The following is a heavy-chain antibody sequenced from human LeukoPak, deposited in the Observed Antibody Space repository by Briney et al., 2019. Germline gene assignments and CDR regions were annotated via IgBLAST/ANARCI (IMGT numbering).Heavy chain of an antibody. V-gene: IGHV4-59*01. J-gene: IGHJ3*02. CDR1: GGSISSYY. Sequence: SETLSLTCTVSGGSISSYYWSWIRQPPGKGLEWIGYIYYSGSTNYNPSLKSRVTISVDTSKNQSSLKLSSVTAADTAVYYCARVGFWSGYHDAFDIWGQGTMVTVSS. CDR3: ARVGFWSGYHDAFDI. CDR2: IYYSGST. D-gene: IGHD3-3*01.